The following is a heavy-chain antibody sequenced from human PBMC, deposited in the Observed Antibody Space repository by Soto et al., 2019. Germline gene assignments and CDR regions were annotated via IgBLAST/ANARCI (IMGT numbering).Heavy chain of an antibody. CDR3: ARDHGMFLSYYYYGMDV. Sequence: GGSLRLSCAASGFTFSRFSMHWVRQAPGKGLAWVAVISYDGNNKHFAESVKGQFSISRDDSKNTVYLEMNNLRGDDSAVYYCARDHGMFLSYYYYGMDVWGQGTTVTVSS. CDR2: ISYDGNNK. J-gene: IGHJ6*02. V-gene: IGHV3-30-3*01. CDR1: GFTFSRFS. D-gene: IGHD3-10*02.